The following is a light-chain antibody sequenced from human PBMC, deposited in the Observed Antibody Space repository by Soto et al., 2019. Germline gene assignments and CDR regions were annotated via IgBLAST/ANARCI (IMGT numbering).Light chain of an antibody. CDR1: QSVSSRY. J-gene: IGKJ1*01. CDR2: GAS. CDR3: QQSGRSPRT. V-gene: IGKV3-20*01. Sequence: EIVLTQSPGTLSLSPGERATLSCRASQSVSSRYFAWYQQKPGQAPRLLLYGASSRATGIPDRFSGSGSGTDFTLTISRLEPEDFAVYYCQQSGRSPRTFGQGTKVDIK.